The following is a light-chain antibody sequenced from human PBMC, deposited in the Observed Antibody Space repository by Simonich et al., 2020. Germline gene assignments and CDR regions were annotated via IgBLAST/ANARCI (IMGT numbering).Light chain of an antibody. Sequence: IQLTQSPSFLSASVGDRFTITCRASQGISSYLAWSQQKPGKAPKFLIYAASTLQSEVPSRFSGSGSGTEFTLTISSLQPEDFATYYCQQLNSYPPYTFGQGTKLEIK. V-gene: IGKV1-9*01. CDR2: AAS. CDR3: QQLNSYPPYT. J-gene: IGKJ2*01. CDR1: QGISSY.